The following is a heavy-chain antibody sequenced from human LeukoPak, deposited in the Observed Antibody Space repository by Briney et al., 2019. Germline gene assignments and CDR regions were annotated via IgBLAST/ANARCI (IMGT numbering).Heavy chain of an antibody. CDR3: ARDYYPTYCSGGSCYPH. Sequence: GRSLRLSCAASGFTFSSYSMNWVRQAPGKGLEWVSYISSSSSTIYYADSVKGRFTISRDNAKNSLYLQMNSLRAEDTAVYYCARDYYPTYCSGGSCYPHWGQGTLVTVSS. V-gene: IGHV3-48*01. D-gene: IGHD2-15*01. J-gene: IGHJ4*02. CDR2: ISSSSSTI. CDR1: GFTFSSYS.